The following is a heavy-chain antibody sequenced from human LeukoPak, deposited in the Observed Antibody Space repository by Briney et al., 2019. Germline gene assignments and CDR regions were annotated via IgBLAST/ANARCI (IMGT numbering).Heavy chain of an antibody. Sequence: ASVKVSCKASRYTFTDYYIHWVRQAPGQGLEWMGRINPNSGGTNYAQKFQGRVTMTRDTSISTAYMELSRLRSDDTAVYYCARDLGIAAAGTFPSDYWGQGTLVTVSS. V-gene: IGHV1-2*06. CDR3: ARDLGIAAAGTFPSDY. D-gene: IGHD6-13*01. CDR1: RYTFTDYY. J-gene: IGHJ4*02. CDR2: INPNSGGT.